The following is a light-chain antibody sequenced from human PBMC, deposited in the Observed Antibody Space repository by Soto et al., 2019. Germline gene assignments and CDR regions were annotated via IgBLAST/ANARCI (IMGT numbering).Light chain of an antibody. Sequence: QSVLTQPASVSGSPGQSITISCTGTSSDVGGYNYVSWYQQHPGKAPNLMIYEVSNRPSGVSNRFSGSKSGNTASLTISGRQAEDEADYYCSSYTSSSTLVFGTGTKLTVL. CDR2: EVS. J-gene: IGLJ1*01. V-gene: IGLV2-14*01. CDR3: SSYTSSSTLV. CDR1: SSDVGGYNY.